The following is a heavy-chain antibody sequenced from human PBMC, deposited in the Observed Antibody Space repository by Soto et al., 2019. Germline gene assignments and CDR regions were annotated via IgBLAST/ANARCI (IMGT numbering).Heavy chain of an antibody. Sequence: ASVKVSCKASGYTFTSHYMHWVRQAPGQGLERMGLINPSAGSTSYAQSFQGRVTMTRDTSTSTVFMDLSSLRSEDTAIYYCATPSGYWGQGILVTVSS. CDR1: GYTFTSHY. V-gene: IGHV1-46*01. D-gene: IGHD3-10*01. CDR3: ATPSGY. CDR2: INPSAGST. J-gene: IGHJ4*02.